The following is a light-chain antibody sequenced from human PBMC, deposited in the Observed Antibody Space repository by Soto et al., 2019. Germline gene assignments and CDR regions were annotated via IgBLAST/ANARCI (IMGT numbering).Light chain of an antibody. CDR3: QQRTNWPSST. CDR1: QSVRSY. J-gene: IGKJ5*01. CDR2: DAS. Sequence: EIVLTQSPATLSLSPGERPTLSCRASQSVRSYLAWYQQKPGQAPRLLIHDASSRATGIPARFSGSGSGTDFTLTISSLEPEDFAVYYCQQRTNWPSSTFGQGTRLEIK. V-gene: IGKV3-11*01.